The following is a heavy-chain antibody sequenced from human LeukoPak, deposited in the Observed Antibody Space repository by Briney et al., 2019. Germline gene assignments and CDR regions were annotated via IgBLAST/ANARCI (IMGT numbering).Heavy chain of an antibody. V-gene: IGHV4-34*01. J-gene: IGHJ6*04. CDR2: IYHTGST. Sequence: SETLSLTCSVYGGSFRGYYWSWIRQPPEKGLEWIGQIYHTGSTNYNPSLASRVTISLDISKSQFSLKLTSVTAADTAVYYCARDDFGVALGGVWSIGTTVTVSS. D-gene: IGHD3-3*01. CDR3: ARDDFGVALGGV. CDR1: GGSFRGYY.